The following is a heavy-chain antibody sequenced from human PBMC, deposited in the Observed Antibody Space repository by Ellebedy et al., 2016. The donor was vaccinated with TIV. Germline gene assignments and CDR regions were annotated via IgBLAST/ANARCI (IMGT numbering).Heavy chain of an antibody. J-gene: IGHJ4*02. CDR3: ARDWDSYGYAY. Sequence: ASVKVSCKASGYTFTSYFMHWVRQALGQGLEWMGIINPSGGSTSYAQKFQGRVTMTRDTSTSTVYMELSSLRSEDTAVYCCARDWDSYGYAYWGQGTLVTVSS. CDR2: INPSGGST. D-gene: IGHD3-16*01. V-gene: IGHV1-46*01. CDR1: GYTFTSYF.